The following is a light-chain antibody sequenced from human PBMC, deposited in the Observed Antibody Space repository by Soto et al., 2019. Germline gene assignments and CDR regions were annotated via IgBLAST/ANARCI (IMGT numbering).Light chain of an antibody. V-gene: IGKV1-5*01. CDR2: DAS. J-gene: IGKJ3*01. Sequence: DIQMTQSPSTLSASVGDRVTITCRASQSISSWLAWYQQKPGKAPKLLIYDASSLESGVPSRFSGSGSGTEFTLTISSLQPDDFATYYCQQYNSWLRLFAFGPGTKVAIK. CDR3: QQYNSWLRLFA. CDR1: QSISSW.